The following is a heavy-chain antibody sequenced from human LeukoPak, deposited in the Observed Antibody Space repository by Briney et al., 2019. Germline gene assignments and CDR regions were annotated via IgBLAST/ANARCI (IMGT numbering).Heavy chain of an antibody. CDR1: GFTFSSYG. CDR3: AKDRDFGLVLEY. J-gene: IGHJ4*02. D-gene: IGHD3/OR15-3a*01. V-gene: IGHV3-30*02. Sequence: PGGSLRLSCAASGFTFSSYGMHWVRQAPGKGLEWVAFIRYDGSNKYYADSVKGRFTISRDNSKNTLYLQMNSLRAEDTAVYYCAKDRDFGLVLEYWGQGTLVTVSS. CDR2: IRYDGSNK.